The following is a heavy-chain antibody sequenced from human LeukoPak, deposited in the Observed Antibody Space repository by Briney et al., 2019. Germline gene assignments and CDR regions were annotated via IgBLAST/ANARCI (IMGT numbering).Heavy chain of an antibody. CDR2: ISSSSSYI. J-gene: IGHJ4*02. D-gene: IGHD5-12*01. CDR3: ARDSGYRETHFDY. CDR1: GFTFSSYS. V-gene: IGHV3-21*04. Sequence: GGSLRLSCAASGFTFSSYSMNWVRQAPGKGLEWVSSISSSSSYIYYADSVKGRFTISRDNAKNSLYLQMNSLRAEDTAVYYCARDSGYRETHFDYWGQGTLVTVSS.